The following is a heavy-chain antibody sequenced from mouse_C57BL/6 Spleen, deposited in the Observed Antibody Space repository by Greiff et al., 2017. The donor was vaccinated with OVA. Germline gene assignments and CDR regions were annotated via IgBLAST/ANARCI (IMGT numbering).Heavy chain of an antibody. CDR3: AASRRYGSSRDYFDY. CDR2: IYPRSGNT. CDR1: GYTFTSYG. Sequence: VQLQESGAELARPGASVKLSCKASGYTFTSYGISWVKQRTGQGLEWIGEIYPRSGNTYYNEKFKGKATLTADKSSSTAYMELRSLTSEDSAVYFCAASRRYGSSRDYFDYWGQGTTLTVSS. V-gene: IGHV1-81*01. J-gene: IGHJ2*01. D-gene: IGHD1-1*01.